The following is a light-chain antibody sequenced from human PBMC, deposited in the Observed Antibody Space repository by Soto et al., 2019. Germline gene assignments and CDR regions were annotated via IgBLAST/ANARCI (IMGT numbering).Light chain of an antibody. V-gene: IGKV3-15*01. Sequence: EIVLTQSPGTLSLSPGDRATLSCRASQTVSNNLAWYQQKPGQAPRLLIYGASTRATGIPARFSGSGSGTEFTLTISSLQSEDFAVYYCQQYNNWPITFGQGTRLEIK. CDR1: QTVSNN. J-gene: IGKJ5*01. CDR2: GAS. CDR3: QQYNNWPIT.